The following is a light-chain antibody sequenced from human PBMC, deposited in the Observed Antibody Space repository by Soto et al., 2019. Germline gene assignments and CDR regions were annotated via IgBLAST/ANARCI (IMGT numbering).Light chain of an antibody. Sequence: EIVLTQSPATLYLSPGDRDTLSGRASQSVGSYLGWYQQRPGQAPRLLIYDASNRATGIPARFSGSGSGTDFALTSSSLEPEGFAGYYCQQRSDWPSTFGGGTKVGIK. V-gene: IGKV3-11*01. J-gene: IGKJ4*02. CDR1: QSVGSY. CDR2: DAS. CDR3: QQRSDWPST.